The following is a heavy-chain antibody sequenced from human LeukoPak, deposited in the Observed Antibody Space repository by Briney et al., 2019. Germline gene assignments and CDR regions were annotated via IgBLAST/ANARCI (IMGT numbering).Heavy chain of an antibody. D-gene: IGHD2-15*01. J-gene: IGHJ5*02. CDR2: IYYSGST. Sequence: PSETLSLTCSVSGGPISSSSYYWGWIRQPPGKGLEWIGSIYYSGSTYYNPSLKSRVTIFVDTSKNQFSLKLSSVTAADTAVYYCARGIAGYCSGGSCYRWFDPWGQGTLVTVSS. CDR1: GGPISSSSYY. V-gene: IGHV4-39*01. CDR3: ARGIAGYCSGGSCYRWFDP.